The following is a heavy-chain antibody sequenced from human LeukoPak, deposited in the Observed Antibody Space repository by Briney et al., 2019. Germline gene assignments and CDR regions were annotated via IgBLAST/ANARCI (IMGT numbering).Heavy chain of an antibody. CDR1: GFTVSSNY. D-gene: IGHD2-15*01. CDR2: IYSGGST. CDR3: ARDGGGNPHSTFSFDY. Sequence: GGSLRLSCAASGFTVSSNYTSWVRQAPGKGLEWVSVIYSGGSTYYADSVKGRFTISRDNSKNTLYLQMNSLRAEDTAVYYCARDGGGNPHSTFSFDYWGQGTLVTVSS. J-gene: IGHJ4*02. V-gene: IGHV3-53*01.